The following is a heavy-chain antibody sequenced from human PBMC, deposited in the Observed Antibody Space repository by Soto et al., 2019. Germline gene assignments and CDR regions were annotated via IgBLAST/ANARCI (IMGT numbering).Heavy chain of an antibody. CDR2: IYHSGST. V-gene: IGHV4-30-2*01. J-gene: IGHJ4*02. CDR3: AAGGGLPRYY. Sequence: QLQLQESGSGLVKPSQTLSLTCAVSGGSISSGGYSWSWIRQPPGKGLEWIGYIYHSGSTYYNPSLKTRVTISVDRSKNQFTLKLTSVPAADTAVYYCAAGGGLPRYYWGQGTLVTVSS. CDR1: GGSISSGGYS. D-gene: IGHD5-12*01.